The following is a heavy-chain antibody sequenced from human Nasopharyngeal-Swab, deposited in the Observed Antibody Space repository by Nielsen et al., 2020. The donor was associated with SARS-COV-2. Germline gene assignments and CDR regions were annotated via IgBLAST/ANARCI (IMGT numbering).Heavy chain of an antibody. J-gene: IGHJ4*02. Sequence: GESLKISCAASGFTFSSYAMSWVRQAPGKELEWVSAISGSGGSTYYADSVKGRFTISRDNSKNTLYLQMNSLRAEDTAVYYCAKEATIFGVVMGYWGQGTLVTVSS. CDR3: AKEATIFGVVMGY. CDR2: ISGSGGST. CDR1: GFTFSSYA. V-gene: IGHV3-23*01. D-gene: IGHD3-3*01.